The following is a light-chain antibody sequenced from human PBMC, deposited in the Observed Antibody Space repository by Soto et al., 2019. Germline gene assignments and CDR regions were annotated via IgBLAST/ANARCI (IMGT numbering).Light chain of an antibody. CDR1: QSVRSW. CDR3: QQYDSYPYT. J-gene: IGKJ2*01. V-gene: IGKV1-5*01. Sequence: DIQMTQSPSTLSASIGDRVTITCRASQSVRSWLAWYQKRPGKAPGLLIYEASNLESGVPSRFSGSGSGTELTLTINNLQPGDFATYYCQQYDSYPYTFGQGTKVDIK. CDR2: EAS.